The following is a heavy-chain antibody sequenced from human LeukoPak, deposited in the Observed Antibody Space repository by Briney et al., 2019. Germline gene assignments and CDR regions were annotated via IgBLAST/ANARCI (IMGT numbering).Heavy chain of an antibody. CDR3: AKDTGASGWSEYFQH. V-gene: IGHV3-23*01. CDR2: TSGSGGST. J-gene: IGHJ1*01. D-gene: IGHD6-19*01. CDR1: GGSFSGYY. Sequence: PSETLSLTCAVYGGSFSGYYWSWVRQAPGKGLEWVSATSGSGGSTYYADSVKGRFTISRDNSKNTLYLQMNSLRAEDTAVYYCAKDTGASGWSEYFQHWGQGTLVTVSS.